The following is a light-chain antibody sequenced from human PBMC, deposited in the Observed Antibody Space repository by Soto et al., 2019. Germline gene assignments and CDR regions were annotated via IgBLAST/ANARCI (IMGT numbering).Light chain of an antibody. Sequence: DVVMTQSPLSLPVTLGQPASISCRSSQGLVYYDGNTYLDWFHQRPGQSPRRLIYQIFNRDSGVQGRFSGSGSGTEFTLRISRVEAEDVGIYYCMQGTHWPWTVGQGTKVEIK. CDR2: QIF. V-gene: IGKV2-30*01. J-gene: IGKJ1*01. CDR1: QGLVYYDGNTY. CDR3: MQGTHWPWT.